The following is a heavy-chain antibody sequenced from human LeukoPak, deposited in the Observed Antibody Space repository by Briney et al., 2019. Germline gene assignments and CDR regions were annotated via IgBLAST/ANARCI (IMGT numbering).Heavy chain of an antibody. V-gene: IGHV4-39*01. D-gene: IGHD3-3*01. J-gene: IGHJ3*02. CDR2: IYYSGST. Sequence: SETLSLTCTVSGGSISSSSYYWGWIRQPPGKGLEWIGSIYYSGSTYYNPSLKSRVTISVDTSKNQFSLKLSSVTAADTAGYYCARHLREYYDFWSGYYTGLDDAFDIWGQGTMVTVSS. CDR1: GGSISSSSYY. CDR3: ARHLREYYDFWSGYYTGLDDAFDI.